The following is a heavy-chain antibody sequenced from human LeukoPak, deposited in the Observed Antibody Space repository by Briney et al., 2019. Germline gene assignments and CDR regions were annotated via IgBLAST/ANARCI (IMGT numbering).Heavy chain of an antibody. D-gene: IGHD6-19*01. J-gene: IGHJ4*02. CDR1: GYTFNNYG. Sequence: GASVRVSCKASGYTFNNYGISWVRQAPGQGLEWMGWVTSYNGDTNYAQKFQGRVTMSTDTSTSTAYMELRSLRFDDTAIYYCARDYSSGWYSVDCWGQGTLITVSS. CDR2: VTSYNGDT. V-gene: IGHV1-18*01. CDR3: ARDYSSGWYSVDC.